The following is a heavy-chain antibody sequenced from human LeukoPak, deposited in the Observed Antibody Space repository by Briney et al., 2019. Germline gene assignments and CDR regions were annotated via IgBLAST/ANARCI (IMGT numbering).Heavy chain of an antibody. D-gene: IGHD3-3*01. Sequence: GGSLRLSCAASGFTFSSYSMNWVRQAPGKGLEWVSAISGSGGSTYYADSVKGRFTISRDNSKNTLYLQMNSLRAEDTAVYYCAKEVAYYDFWSGYYGVSYYGMDVWGQGTTVTVSS. V-gene: IGHV3-23*01. CDR1: GFTFSSYS. CDR2: ISGSGGST. J-gene: IGHJ6*02. CDR3: AKEVAYYDFWSGYYGVSYYGMDV.